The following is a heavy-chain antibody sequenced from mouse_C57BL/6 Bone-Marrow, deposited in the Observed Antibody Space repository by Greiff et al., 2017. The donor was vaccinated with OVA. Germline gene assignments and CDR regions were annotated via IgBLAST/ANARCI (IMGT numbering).Heavy chain of an antibody. J-gene: IGHJ1*03. CDR1: GFSLSTFGMG. CDR2: IWWDDDK. Sequence: QVTLKESGPGILQPSQTLSLTCSFSGFSLSTFGMGVGWIRQPSGKGLEWLAHIWWDDDKYYNPALKSRLTISKDTSKNQVFLKIANVDTADTATYYCALYYYGSSYDWYFDVWGTGTTGTVSS. CDR3: ALYYYGSSYDWYFDV. D-gene: IGHD1-1*01. V-gene: IGHV8-8*01.